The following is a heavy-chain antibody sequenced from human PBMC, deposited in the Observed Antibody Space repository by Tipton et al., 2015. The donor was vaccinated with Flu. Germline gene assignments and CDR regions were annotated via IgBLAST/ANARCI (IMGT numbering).Heavy chain of an antibody. CDR2: IYTSGNT. D-gene: IGHD6-19*01. CDR3: ARGQGNSGWRYFDY. V-gene: IGHV4-4*07. J-gene: IGHJ4*02. Sequence: GSLRLSCNVSGGSLSGYYWSWIRQPAGKGLECIGRIYTSGNTNYGPSLKSRVTMSVDTSKNQFSLKLSSMTAADTAVYYCARGQGNSGWRYFDYWGQGTLVTVSS. CDR1: GGSLSGYY.